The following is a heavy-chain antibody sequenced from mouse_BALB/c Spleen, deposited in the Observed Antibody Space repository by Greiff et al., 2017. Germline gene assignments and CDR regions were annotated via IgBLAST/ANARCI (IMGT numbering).Heavy chain of an antibody. V-gene: IGHV5-4*02. CDR2: ISDGGSYT. Sequence: EVQGVESGGGLVKPGGSLKLSCAASGFTFSDYYMYWVRQTPEKRLEWVATISDGGSYTYYPDSVKGRFTISRDNAKNNLYLQMSSLKSEDTAMYYCARDDYGYEDYAMDYWGQGTSVTVSS. J-gene: IGHJ4*01. D-gene: IGHD1-2*01. CDR1: GFTFSDYY. CDR3: ARDDYGYEDYAMDY.